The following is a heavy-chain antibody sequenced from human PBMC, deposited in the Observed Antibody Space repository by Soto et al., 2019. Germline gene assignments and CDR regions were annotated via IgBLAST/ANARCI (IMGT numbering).Heavy chain of an antibody. J-gene: IGHJ4*02. CDR2: IWYDGSNK. D-gene: IGHD2-2*01. CDR3: ARDPGYCSSTSCGLRKNPPNY. V-gene: IGHV3-33*01. Sequence: SLRLSCAASGFTFSSYGMHWVRQAPGKGLEWVAVIWYDGSNKYYADSVKGRFTISRDNSKNTLYLQVNSLRAEDTAVYYCARDPGYCSSTSCGLRKNPPNYWGQGTLVTVSS. CDR1: GFTFSSYG.